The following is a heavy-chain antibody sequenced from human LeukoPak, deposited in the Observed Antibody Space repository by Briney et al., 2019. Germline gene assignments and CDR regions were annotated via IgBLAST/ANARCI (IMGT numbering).Heavy chain of an antibody. CDR2: ISYSGST. D-gene: IGHD2-8*01. V-gene: IGHV4-59*01. CDR1: GGSISSNY. Sequence: PSETLSLTCTVSGGSISSNYWSWIRQPPGKGLEWIGYISYSGSTNYNPSLKSRVTISLDTSNNQFSLKLRSVTAADTAVYCCARSPGGVRYDYWGQGTLVTVSS. J-gene: IGHJ4*02. CDR3: ARSPGGVRYDY.